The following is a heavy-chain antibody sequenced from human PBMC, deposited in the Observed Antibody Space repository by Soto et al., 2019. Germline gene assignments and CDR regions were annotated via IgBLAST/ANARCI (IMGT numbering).Heavy chain of an antibody. CDR1: WFPFSTYG. D-gene: IGHD3-9*01. CDR3: SAGDTIDWSRFHK. Sequence: GGSIRLCSTGSWFPFSTYGRNWVSQPPGKALELLSAIHVAGENTFYADRVKGRFTISRDNLKKRLYLQMTSLRDEDTAVYYCSAGDTIDWSRFHKGGQGALVTVSS. J-gene: IGHJ4*02. CDR2: IHVAGENT. V-gene: IGHV3-23*01.